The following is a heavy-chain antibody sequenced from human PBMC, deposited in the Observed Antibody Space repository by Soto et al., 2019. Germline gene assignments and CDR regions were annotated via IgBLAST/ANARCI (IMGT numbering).Heavy chain of an antibody. V-gene: IGHV1-18*01. CDR3: ARDYGDYPTYYAMDI. Sequence: QVQLVQSGVEVKKVGASVKVSCEASGYTFIGYGISWVRQAPGQGLEWMGWISTFKGDTNYAQSLHGRLSLTADRSTNTAHMELRSLKSDDTAVYYCARDYGDYPTYYAMDIWGQGTTVAVSS. D-gene: IGHD4-17*01. CDR1: GYTFIGYG. J-gene: IGHJ6*02. CDR2: ISTFKGDT.